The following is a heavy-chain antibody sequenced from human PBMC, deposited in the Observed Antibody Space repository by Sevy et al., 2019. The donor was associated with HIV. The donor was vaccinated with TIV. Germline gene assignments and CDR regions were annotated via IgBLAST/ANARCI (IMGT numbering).Heavy chain of an antibody. D-gene: IGHD1-26*01. Sequence: GGSLRLSCTVSGFIFSNFAMHWVRQAPGKGLEWVAVTSYDGSHKYYTDSVKGRFTVSIDNSRNILSLEMNNLRRDDTAVYYCARGENDDEFFQYWGQGTLVTVSS. V-gene: IGHV3-30*04. J-gene: IGHJ1*01. CDR1: GFIFSNFA. CDR3: ARGENDDEFFQY. CDR2: TSYDGSHK.